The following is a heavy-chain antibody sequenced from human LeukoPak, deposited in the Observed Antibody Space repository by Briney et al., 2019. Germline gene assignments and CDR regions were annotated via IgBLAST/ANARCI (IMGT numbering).Heavy chain of an antibody. CDR3: ATSYSSSWYYY. J-gene: IGHJ4*02. Sequence: GGSLRLSCAASGFTFSSYGMHWVRQAPGKGLEWVAVISYDGSDKYYADSVKGRFTISRNNSKNTLYLQMNSLRAEDTAVYYCATSYSSSWYYYWGQGTLVTVSP. D-gene: IGHD6-13*01. V-gene: IGHV3-30*03. CDR1: GFTFSSYG. CDR2: ISYDGSDK.